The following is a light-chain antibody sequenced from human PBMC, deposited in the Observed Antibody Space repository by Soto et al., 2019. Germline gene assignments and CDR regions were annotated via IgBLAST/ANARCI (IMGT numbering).Light chain of an antibody. Sequence: ELVLTHSADTLSLSPGEGATLSCRASQSVNSGYIAWYRQKPGQAPKLLIFGVSTRATGIPDRFRGSGSGTDFTLTITRLEPEDFAVYFGHQYGFSPARFGQGTRVDIK. V-gene: IGKV3-20*01. CDR2: GVS. J-gene: IGKJ1*01. CDR1: QSVNSGY. CDR3: HQYGFSPAR.